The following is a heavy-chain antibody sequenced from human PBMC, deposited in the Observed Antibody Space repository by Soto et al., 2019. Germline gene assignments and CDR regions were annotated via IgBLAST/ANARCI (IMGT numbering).Heavy chain of an antibody. CDR3: ARGNLNALDY. J-gene: IGHJ4*02. D-gene: IGHD1-20*01. Sequence: EVQLVESGGGLVQPGGSLRLSCAASGFTFSSYWMNWVRQAPGKGLVWVSRLNSDGSITSYAVSVKGRFTISRDNAKNTLYLQMNSLRAEDTAVYYCARGNLNALDYWGQGTLVTVSS. V-gene: IGHV3-74*01. CDR2: LNSDGSIT. CDR1: GFTFSSYW.